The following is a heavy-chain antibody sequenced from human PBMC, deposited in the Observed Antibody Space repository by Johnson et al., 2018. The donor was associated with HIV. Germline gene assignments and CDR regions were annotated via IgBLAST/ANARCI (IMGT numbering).Heavy chain of an antibody. D-gene: IGHD1-14*01. J-gene: IGHJ3*02. CDR1: GFTFNNFA. Sequence: VQLVESGGGLVQPGGSLRLSCAASGFTFNNFAISWVRQAPGKGLEWASGISGSGTSTYYADSVKGRFTISRDNSKNTLYLQMNSLRAEDTAVYYCAIIWNHTFDIWGQGTMVTVSS. V-gene: IGHV3-23*04. CDR2: ISGSGTST. CDR3: AIIWNHTFDI.